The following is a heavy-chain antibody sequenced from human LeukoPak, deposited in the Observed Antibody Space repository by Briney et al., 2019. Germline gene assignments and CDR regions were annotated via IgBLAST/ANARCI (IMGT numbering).Heavy chain of an antibody. J-gene: IGHJ4*02. D-gene: IGHD2-8*01. CDR1: GFTFSSYG. CDR3: ARDGGLMVGDTNYFDY. V-gene: IGHV3-33*01. CDR2: IWYDGSNK. Sequence: PGRSLRLSCAASGFTFSSYGMHWVRQAPGKGLEWVAVIWYDGSNKYYADSVKGRFTISRDNSKNTLYLQMNSLRAEDTAVYYCARDGGLMVGDTNYFDYWGQGTLVTVSS.